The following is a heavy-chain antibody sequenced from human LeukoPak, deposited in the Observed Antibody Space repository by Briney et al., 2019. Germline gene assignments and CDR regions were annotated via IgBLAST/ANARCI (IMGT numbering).Heavy chain of an antibody. V-gene: IGHV1-46*01. J-gene: IGHJ4*02. Sequence: APVKISCKASGYTFTSQYMHWVRQAPGQGIERMRVIHPSGSSTNYAQKFQGRVTMTKDTSTSTVYIELNSLRSEDTAVYYCARMDMDIAMVTNYLDHWGQGTLVTVSS. CDR1: GYTFTSQY. CDR2: IHPSGSST. D-gene: IGHD5-18*01. CDR3: ARMDMDIAMVTNYLDH.